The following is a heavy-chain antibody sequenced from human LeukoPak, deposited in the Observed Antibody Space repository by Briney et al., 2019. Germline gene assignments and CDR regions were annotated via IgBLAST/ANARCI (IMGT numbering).Heavy chain of an antibody. CDR3: ARSDTWYNFDY. CDR1: GGSISSYY. V-gene: IGHV4-59*01. D-gene: IGHD6-13*01. Sequence: SETLSLTCTVSGGSISSYYWSWIRQPPGKGLEWIGYIYYSGCGSTNYNPSLKSRVTISVDTSKNQFSLRLNSVTAADTAMYYCARSDTWYNFDYWGQGTLVTVSS. CDR2: IYYSGCGST. J-gene: IGHJ4*02.